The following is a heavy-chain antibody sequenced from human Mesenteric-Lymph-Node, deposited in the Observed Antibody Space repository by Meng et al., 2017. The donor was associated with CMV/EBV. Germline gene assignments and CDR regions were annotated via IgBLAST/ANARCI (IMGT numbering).Heavy chain of an antibody. V-gene: IGHV3-48*03. CDR1: GFIFSGYE. D-gene: IGHD2-21*01. J-gene: IGHJ4*02. CDR3: ARVLMVFAIGGTYPSYFDY. Sequence: GESLKISCAASGFIFSGYEMNWVRQAPGKGLEWVSYISGSGGVIRYADSVKGRFTISRDNSKNTLYMQMHSLRAEDAAVYYCARVLMVFAIGGTYPSYFDYWGQGALVTVSS. CDR2: ISGSGGVI.